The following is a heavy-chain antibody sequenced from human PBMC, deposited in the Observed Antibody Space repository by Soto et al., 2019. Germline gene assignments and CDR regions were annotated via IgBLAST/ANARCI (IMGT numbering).Heavy chain of an antibody. CDR2: IRSKANSYAT. CDR1: GFTFSDSA. CDR3: TRSDAYDI. Sequence: EVQLVESGGGLVQPGGSLRLSCAASGFTFSDSAMHWVRQASGKGLEWVGRIRSKANSYATAYAASVKGRFTISRDDSKNTAYLQMNSLKSEDTAVYYFTRSDAYDIWCQGTMITVSS. J-gene: IGHJ3*02. V-gene: IGHV3-73*02.